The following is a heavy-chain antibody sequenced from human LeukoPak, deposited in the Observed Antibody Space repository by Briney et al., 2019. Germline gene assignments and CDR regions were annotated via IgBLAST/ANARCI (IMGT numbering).Heavy chain of an antibody. CDR2: IWYDGSNK. CDR1: GFTFSSYG. CDR3: ARVSVDTAMVTPSGFDY. D-gene: IGHD5-18*01. J-gene: IGHJ4*02. Sequence: GGSLRLSCAASGFTFSSYGMHWVRQAPGKGLEWVAVIWYDGSNKYYADSVKGRFTISRDNSKNTLDLQMNSLRAEDTAVYYCARVSVDTAMVTPSGFDYWGQGTLVTVSS. V-gene: IGHV3-33*01.